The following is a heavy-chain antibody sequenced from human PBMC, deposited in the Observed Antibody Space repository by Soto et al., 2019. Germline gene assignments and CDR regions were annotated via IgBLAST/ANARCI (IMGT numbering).Heavy chain of an antibody. V-gene: IGHV3-30-3*01. CDR3: ATTLIRGVITTYFYY. CDR1: GFTFSSYV. D-gene: IGHD3-10*01. CDR2: ISHDGSDK. J-gene: IGHJ4*02. Sequence: QVQLVESGGGVVQPGRSLRLSCAASGFTFSSYVIHWVRQAPGKGLDWVAVISHDGSDKYYADSVKGRFTISRDNSKNTLYLQMNILRAEATAVYYCATTLIRGVITTYFYYWCQGTLLTVSS.